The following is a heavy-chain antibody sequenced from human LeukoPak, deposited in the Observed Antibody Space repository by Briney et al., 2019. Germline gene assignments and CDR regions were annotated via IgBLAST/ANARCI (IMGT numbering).Heavy chain of an antibody. V-gene: IGHV3-30-3*01. CDR1: GFTFSSYA. CDR2: ISYDGSNK. Sequence: PGRSLRLSCAASGFTFSSYAMHWVRQAPGKGLEWVAVISYDGSNKYYADSVKGRFTISRDNSKNTLYLQMNSLRAEDTAVYYCARQEVVEDTFDIWGQGTMVTVSS. CDR3: ARQEVVEDTFDI. D-gene: IGHD2-15*01. J-gene: IGHJ3*02.